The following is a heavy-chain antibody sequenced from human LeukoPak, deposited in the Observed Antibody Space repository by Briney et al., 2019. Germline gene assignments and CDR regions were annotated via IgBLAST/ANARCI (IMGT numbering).Heavy chain of an antibody. Sequence: SRTLSLTCTVSGGSISSGSYWWSWIRQHPAKGLEWIGYVYYSGSTYYNPSLKSRVSISVDTSENRLSLTLTSLTAADTAVYYCARGHRSSSAYHCNAMDVWGQGTTVTVSS. J-gene: IGHJ6*02. CDR1: GGSISSGSYW. CDR3: ARGHRSSSAYHCNAMDV. D-gene: IGHD3-16*01. V-gene: IGHV4-31*03. CDR2: VYYSGST.